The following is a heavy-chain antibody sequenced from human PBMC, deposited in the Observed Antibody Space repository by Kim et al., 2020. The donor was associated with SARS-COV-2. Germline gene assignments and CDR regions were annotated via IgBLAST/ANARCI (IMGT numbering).Heavy chain of an antibody. Sequence: ASVKVSCKASGYTFTGYYMHWVRQAPGQGLEWMGWINPNSGGTNYAQKFQGRVTMTRDTSISTAYMELSRLRSDDTAVYYCARDLPWTYDFWSGYLGEHWFDPWGQGTLVTVSS. J-gene: IGHJ5*02. CDR2: INPNSGGT. CDR1: GYTFTGYY. D-gene: IGHD3-3*01. V-gene: IGHV1-2*02. CDR3: ARDLPWTYDFWSGYLGEHWFDP.